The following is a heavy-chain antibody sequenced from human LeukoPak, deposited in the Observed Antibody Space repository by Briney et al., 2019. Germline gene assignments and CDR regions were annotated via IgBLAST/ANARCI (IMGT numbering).Heavy chain of an antibody. Sequence: SETLSLTCAVYGGSFSGYYWSWIRQPPGKGLEWIGEINHSGSTNYNPSLKSRVTISVDTSKNRFSLKLSSVTAADTAVYYCAMSYDSSGYYSSYWGQGTLVTVSS. V-gene: IGHV4-34*01. D-gene: IGHD3-22*01. J-gene: IGHJ4*02. CDR3: AMSYDSSGYYSSY. CDR1: GGSFSGYY. CDR2: INHSGST.